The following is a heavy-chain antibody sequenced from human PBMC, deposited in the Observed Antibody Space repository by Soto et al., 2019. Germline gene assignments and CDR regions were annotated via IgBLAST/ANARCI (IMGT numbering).Heavy chain of an antibody. CDR2: INYSGST. V-gene: IGHV4-61*01. Sequence: PSETLSLTCTVSGGSVSSGSYYWSWIRQPPGKGLEWIGGINYSGSTNFNPSLKSRLTISVDTSKNQFSLKVSSVTAADTAEYYCAREYGGPQIRHYFYGMDVWGQGTTVTVSS. CDR3: AREYGGPQIRHYFYGMDV. CDR1: GGSVSSGSYY. D-gene: IGHD4-17*01. J-gene: IGHJ6*02.